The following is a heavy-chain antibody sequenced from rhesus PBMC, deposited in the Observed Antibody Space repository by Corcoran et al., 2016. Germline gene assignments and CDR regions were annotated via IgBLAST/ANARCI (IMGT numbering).Heavy chain of an antibody. Sequence: QVQLQESGPGLVKPSATLSLTCSVSGSSTSRVYGWSWIRQPPGTGLEWSGYIGGSSGRTNYKPTLKSRVTITKETSKNQVSLKLSSVTAADTAVYYCAREKSGYERAFDYWGQGVLVTVSS. CDR2: IGGSSGRT. CDR3: AREKSGYERAFDY. J-gene: IGHJ4*01. D-gene: IGHD5-24*01. V-gene: IGHV4-127*01. CDR1: GSSTSRVYG.